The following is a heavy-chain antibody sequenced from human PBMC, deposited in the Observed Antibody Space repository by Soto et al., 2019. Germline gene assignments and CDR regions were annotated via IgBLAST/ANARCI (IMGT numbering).Heavy chain of an antibody. V-gene: IGHV1-3*01. CDR3: VVSRGRRCYHY. CDR1: GYRFTSYD. J-gene: IGHJ4*01. CDR2: INVINGNA. Sequence: GASVKVSCKASGYRFTSYDMNWVRQAPGQRLEWMGRINVINGNANYSQRFQGRATFTRDTSASTGYMELSSLISGDTAVYYCVVSRGRRCYHYWGQGTVGTVSS. D-gene: IGHD6-19*01.